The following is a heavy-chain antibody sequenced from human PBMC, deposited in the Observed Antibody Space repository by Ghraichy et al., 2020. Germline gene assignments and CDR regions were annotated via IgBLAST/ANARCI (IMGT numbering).Heavy chain of an antibody. Sequence: SETLSLTCAVYGGSFSGYYWSWIRQPPGKGLEWIGEFNHSGSTNYNPSLKSRVTISVDTSKNQFSLKLSSVTAADTAVYYCARRGPTPHWFDPWGQGTLLTVSS. CDR1: GGSFSGYY. CDR3: ARRGPTPHWFDP. V-gene: IGHV4-34*01. J-gene: IGHJ5*02. CDR2: FNHSGST.